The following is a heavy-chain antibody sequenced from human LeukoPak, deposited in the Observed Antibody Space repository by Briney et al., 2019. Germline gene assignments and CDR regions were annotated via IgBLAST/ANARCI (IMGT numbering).Heavy chain of an antibody. D-gene: IGHD2-2*01. Sequence: SETLSLTCAVYGGSFSGYYWSWIRQPPGKGLEWIGEINHSGSTNYNPSLKSRVTISVDTSKSQFSLKLSSVTAADTAVYYCARSPLGIVVGWFDPWGQGTLVTVSS. CDR1: GGSFSGYY. V-gene: IGHV4-34*01. CDR3: ARSPLGIVVGWFDP. J-gene: IGHJ5*02. CDR2: INHSGST.